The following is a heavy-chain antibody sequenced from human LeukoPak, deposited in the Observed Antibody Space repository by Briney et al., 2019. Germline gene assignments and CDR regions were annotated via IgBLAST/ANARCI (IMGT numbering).Heavy chain of an antibody. D-gene: IGHD2-2*01. CDR3: ARAYCSSTSCSDAFDI. J-gene: IGHJ3*02. CDR1: GGSISSGGYY. V-gene: IGHV4-30-2*01. Sequence: SETLSLTCTVSGGSISSGGYYWSWIRQPPGKGLEWIGYIYHSGSTYYNPSLKSRVTISVDRSKNQFSLKLSSVTAADTAVYYCARAYCSSTSCSDAFDIWGQGTMVTVSS. CDR2: IYHSGST.